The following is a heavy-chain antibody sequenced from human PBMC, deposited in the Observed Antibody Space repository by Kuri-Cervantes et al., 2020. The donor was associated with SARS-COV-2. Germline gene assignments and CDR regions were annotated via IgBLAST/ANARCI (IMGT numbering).Heavy chain of an antibody. D-gene: IGHD6-13*01. Sequence: SETLSLTCTVSHEPLYSSSHFWGWIRQSPGKGLEWIGSVFYSGTTYYNPSLQSRVTVSVDLSKNQFSLSLQSVTADTAVYYCARDHDYGSRNKFDFWGPGALVTVSS. J-gene: IGHJ4*02. V-gene: IGHV4-39*02. CDR3: ARDHDYGSRNKFDF. CDR2: VFYSGTT. CDR1: HEPLYSSSHF.